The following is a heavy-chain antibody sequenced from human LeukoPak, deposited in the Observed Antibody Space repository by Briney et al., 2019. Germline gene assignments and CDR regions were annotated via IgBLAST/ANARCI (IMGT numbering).Heavy chain of an antibody. Sequence: GGSLRLSCAASGFTVSSNYMSWVRQAPGKGLEWVSVIYSGGSTYYADSVKGRFTISRHNSKNTLYLQMNSLRAEDTAVYYCARARYSYGSYYYYGMDVWGQGTTITVSS. V-gene: IGHV3-53*04. CDR3: ARARYSYGSYYYYGMDV. D-gene: IGHD5-18*01. J-gene: IGHJ6*02. CDR2: IYSGGST. CDR1: GFTVSSNY.